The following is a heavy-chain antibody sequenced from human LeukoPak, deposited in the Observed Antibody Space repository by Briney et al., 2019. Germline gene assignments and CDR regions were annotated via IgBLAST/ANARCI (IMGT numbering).Heavy chain of an antibody. D-gene: IGHD3-22*01. CDR3: ARDFAYYYDSSGLNAFDI. CDR2: IYYSGST. CDR1: GGSISSGGYY. J-gene: IGHJ3*02. V-gene: IGHV4-31*03. Sequence: SQTLSLTCTVSGGSISSGGYYWSWIRQHPGKGLEWIVYIYYSGSTYYNPSLKSRVTISVDTSKNQFFLKLSSVTAADTAVYYCARDFAYYYDSSGLNAFDIWGQGTMVTVSS.